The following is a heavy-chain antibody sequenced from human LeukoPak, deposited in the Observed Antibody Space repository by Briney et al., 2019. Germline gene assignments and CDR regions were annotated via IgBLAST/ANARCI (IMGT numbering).Heavy chain of an antibody. D-gene: IGHD3-16*01. V-gene: IGHV3-74*01. CDR1: GFTFARYW. Sequence: GGSLRLSCAASGFTFARYWVHWVRQAPGKGLVWVSRVNPDGSSITYGDSVKGRFTSSRDNSKNTLYLQMNSPKVEDTAVYYCARGGSYGDYWGQGFLVTVSS. J-gene: IGHJ4*02. CDR2: VNPDGSSI. CDR3: ARGGSYGDY.